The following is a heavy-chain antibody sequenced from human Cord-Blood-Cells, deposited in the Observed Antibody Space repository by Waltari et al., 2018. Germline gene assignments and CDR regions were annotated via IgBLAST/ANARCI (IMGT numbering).Heavy chain of an antibody. CDR2: IFSNDEK. D-gene: IGHD1-26*01. J-gene: IGHJ5*02. CDR1: GFSLSNARMG. V-gene: IGHV2-26*01. Sequence: QVTLKESGPVLVKPTETLTLTCTVSGFSLSNARMGVSWIRQPPWKALEWLAHIFSNDEKSYSTSQKSRLTISKDTSKSQVVLTMTNMDPVDTATYYCARINRWELLPNWFDPWGQGTLVTVSS. CDR3: ARINRWELLPNWFDP.